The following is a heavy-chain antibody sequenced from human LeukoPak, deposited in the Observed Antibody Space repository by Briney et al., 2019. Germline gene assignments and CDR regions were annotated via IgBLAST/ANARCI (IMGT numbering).Heavy chain of an antibody. V-gene: IGHV5-51*01. CDR1: GYSFNNYW. J-gene: IGHJ4*02. Sequence: GESLKISCKGSGYSFNNYWIGWVRQIPGKGLEWMGIIYPGDSDTRYSPSFQGQVTISADKSIRTAYLQWSSLKASDTAMYYCARCSGHGSGSYYLFDYWGQGTLVTVSS. CDR2: IYPGDSDT. CDR3: ARCSGHGSGSYYLFDY. D-gene: IGHD3-10*01.